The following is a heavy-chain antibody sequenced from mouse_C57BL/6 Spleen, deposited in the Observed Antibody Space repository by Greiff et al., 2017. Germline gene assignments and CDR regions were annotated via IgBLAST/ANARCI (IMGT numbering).Heavy chain of an antibody. CDR1: GYSITSGYY. J-gene: IGHJ2*01. CDR3: ARDLFDY. V-gene: IGHV3-6*01. CDR2: ISYDGSN. Sequence: EVKLMESGPGLVKPSQSLSLTCSVTGYSITSGYYWNWIRQFPGNKLEWMGYISYDGSNNYNPSLKNRISITRDTSKNQFFLKLNSVTTEDTATYYCARDLFDYWGQGNTLTVSS.